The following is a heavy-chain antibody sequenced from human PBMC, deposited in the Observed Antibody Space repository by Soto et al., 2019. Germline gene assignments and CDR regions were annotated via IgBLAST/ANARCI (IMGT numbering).Heavy chain of an antibody. D-gene: IGHD5-12*01. J-gene: IGHJ3*02. CDR3: AIAGIVATYDAFDI. CDR1: GGTFSSYA. CDR2: IIPIFGTA. Sequence: ASVKVSCKASGGTFSSYAIRWVRQAPGQGLEWMGGIIPIFGTANYAQKFQGRVTITADESTSTAYMELSSLRSEDTAVYYCAIAGIVATYDAFDIWGQGTMVTVSS. V-gene: IGHV1-69*13.